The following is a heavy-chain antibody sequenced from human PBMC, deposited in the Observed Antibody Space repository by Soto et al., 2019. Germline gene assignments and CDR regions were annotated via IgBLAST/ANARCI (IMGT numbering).Heavy chain of an antibody. V-gene: IGHV3-7*01. CDR1: GFTFSSYW. CDR3: AREVVVVTAIDWFDP. CDR2: IKQDGSEK. Sequence: LRLSCAASGFTFSSYWMSWVRQAPGKGLEWVANIKQDGSEKYYVDSVKGRFTISRDNAKNSLYLQMNSLRAEDTAVYYCAREVVVVTAIDWFDPWGQGTLVTVSS. D-gene: IGHD2-21*02. J-gene: IGHJ5*02.